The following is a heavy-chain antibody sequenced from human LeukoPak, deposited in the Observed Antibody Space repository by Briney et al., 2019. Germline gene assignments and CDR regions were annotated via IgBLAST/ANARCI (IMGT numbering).Heavy chain of an antibody. V-gene: IGHV2-5*02. J-gene: IGHJ4*02. CDR3: AHATDCGGDCYPYYFDY. Sequence: GSGPTLLKPPPTLTLTFTFSGFSLSTRGVGVGWIRQPPGKALEWLALIYWDDDKRYSPSLKSRLTITKDTSKNQVVLTMTNMDPVDTATYYCAHATDCGGDCYPYYFDYWGQGTLVTVSS. CDR2: IYWDDDK. D-gene: IGHD2-21*02. CDR1: GFSLSTRGVG.